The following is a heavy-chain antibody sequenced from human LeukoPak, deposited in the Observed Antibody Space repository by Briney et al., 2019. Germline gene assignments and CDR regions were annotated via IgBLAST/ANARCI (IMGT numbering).Heavy chain of an antibody. CDR2: ISAYNCNT. CDR1: GYTFTSYG. CDR3: ARYVLGIAAA. Sequence: GASVKVSCKASGYTFTSYGISWVRQAPGQGLEWMGWISAYNCNTNFAQKLQGRVTMTTDTATSTAYVALRSLRSDDTAVYYCARYVLGIAAAWGQGTLVTVSS. D-gene: IGHD6-13*01. J-gene: IGHJ5*02. V-gene: IGHV1-18*01.